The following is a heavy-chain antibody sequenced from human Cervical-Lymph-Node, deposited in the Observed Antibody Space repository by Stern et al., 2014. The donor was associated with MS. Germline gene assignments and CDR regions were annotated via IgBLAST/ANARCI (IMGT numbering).Heavy chain of an antibody. CDR3: ARNTPGIAVAGLGAYYFDY. CDR2: MCHSGTT. Sequence: QVQLQESGPGLVKPSETLSLTCTVSGGSITSSPYCWGWIRQPPGKGLEWIGSMCHSGTTHYNPSLKSRVTISVDTSKKQFSLRLSSVTATDTAVYYCARNTPGIAVAGLGAYYFDYWGQGTLVTVSS. CDR1: GGSITSSPYC. D-gene: IGHD6-19*01. V-gene: IGHV4-39*01. J-gene: IGHJ4*02.